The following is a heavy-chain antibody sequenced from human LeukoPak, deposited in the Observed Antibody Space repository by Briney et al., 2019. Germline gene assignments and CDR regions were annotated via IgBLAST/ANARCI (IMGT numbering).Heavy chain of an antibody. Sequence: GGSLRLSCAASEFTFSSYSMNWVRQAPGKGLEWVSYITNSGNSKSYADSVKGRFTISRDNAKNSLYLQMNSLRAEDTAVYYCARSQVVVASYYFDYWGQGTLVTVSS. V-gene: IGHV3-48*04. CDR1: EFTFSSYS. CDR2: ITNSGNSK. D-gene: IGHD2-15*01. J-gene: IGHJ4*02. CDR3: ARSQVVVASYYFDY.